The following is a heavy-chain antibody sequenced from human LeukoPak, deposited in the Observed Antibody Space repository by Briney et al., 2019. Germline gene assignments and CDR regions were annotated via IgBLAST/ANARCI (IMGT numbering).Heavy chain of an antibody. CDR1: GFTFSNYD. Sequence: PGGSLRLSCAASGFTFSNYDMYWVRQAPGKGLEWVAFIDYDGTVKYYEYSVKGRFTISRDNSKHTVYLQMNSLRTEDTAIYYCARKFVDYWGQGTLVTVSS. CDR2: IDYDGTVK. V-gene: IGHV3-30*02. CDR3: ARKFVDY. D-gene: IGHD2-21*01. J-gene: IGHJ4*02.